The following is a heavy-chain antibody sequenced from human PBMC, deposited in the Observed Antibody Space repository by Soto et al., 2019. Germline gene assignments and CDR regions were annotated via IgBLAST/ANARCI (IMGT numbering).Heavy chain of an antibody. J-gene: IGHJ6*02. CDR1: GYTFTSYP. Sequence: ASVKVSCKAVGYTFTSYPMHWVRLAPEKRLEWMGWINAGNGNTKYSQKFQGRVTITRDTSASTAYMELSSLRSEDTAVYYCARGATDFWSGYPLGYCMEGWGQGTTVTVS. CDR2: INAGNGNT. CDR3: ARGATDFWSGYPLGYCMEG. D-gene: IGHD3-3*01. V-gene: IGHV1-3*01.